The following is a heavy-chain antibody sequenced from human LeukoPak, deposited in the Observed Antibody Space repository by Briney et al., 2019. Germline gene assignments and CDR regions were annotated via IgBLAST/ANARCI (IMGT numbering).Heavy chain of an antibody. D-gene: IGHD2-15*01. V-gene: IGHV3-30*18. CDR2: ISYDGSNK. J-gene: IGHJ4*02. Sequence: GGSLRLSCAASGFTFSSYGMHWVRQAPGKGLEWVAVISYDGSNKYYADSVKGRFTISRDNSKNTLYLQMNSLRAEDTAVYYCAKGEDSGAPNYWGQGTLVTVSP. CDR3: AKGEDSGAPNY. CDR1: GFTFSSYG.